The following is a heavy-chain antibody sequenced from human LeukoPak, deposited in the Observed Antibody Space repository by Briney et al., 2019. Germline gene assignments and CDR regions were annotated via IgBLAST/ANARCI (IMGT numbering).Heavy chain of an antibody. V-gene: IGHV3-23*01. Sequence: PGGSLRLSCRASGFSFSIYSMNWVRQAPGKGLEWVSVIRAEGAPTYYADSVKGRFTISRDNSKNMLYLQMNSLRAEDTATYYCVKDGHRRDSICATKIVVAGYLDHWGQGTQVTVSA. CDR1: GFSFSIYS. CDR2: IRAEGAPT. J-gene: IGHJ4*02. D-gene: IGHD6-19*01. CDR3: VKDGHRRDSICATKIVVAGYLDH.